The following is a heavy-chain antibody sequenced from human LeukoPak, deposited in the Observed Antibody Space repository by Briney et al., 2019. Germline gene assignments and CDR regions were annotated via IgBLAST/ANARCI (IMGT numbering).Heavy chain of an antibody. CDR3: ARGYGDFNRGSWFDP. J-gene: IGHJ5*02. CDR1: GYSISSGYY. Sequence: ASETLSLTCTVSGYSISSGYYWGWIRQPPGKGLEWIGRIFTDGSTNYNPSLKSRVTMSVDTSKNQISLRLSSATAADTAVYYCARGYGDFNRGSWFDPWGQGTLVTVSS. D-gene: IGHD4-17*01. V-gene: IGHV4-38-2*02. CDR2: IFTDGST.